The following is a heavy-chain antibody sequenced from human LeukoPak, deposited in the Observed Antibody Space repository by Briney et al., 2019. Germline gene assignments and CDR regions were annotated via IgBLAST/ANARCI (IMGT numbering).Heavy chain of an antibody. CDR1: GYNFRHYG. Sequence: GASVKVSCKTSGYNFRHYGISWVRQAPGQGLEWVAWISGGYNGDSNYALKLRGRLTITTDTSTSTAYMELRSLRSDDTAVYYCARDEKKYCSGGSCPAYFDYWGQGTLVTVSS. D-gene: IGHD2-15*01. CDR2: ISGGYNGDS. CDR3: ARDEKKYCSGGSCPAYFDY. J-gene: IGHJ4*02. V-gene: IGHV1-18*01.